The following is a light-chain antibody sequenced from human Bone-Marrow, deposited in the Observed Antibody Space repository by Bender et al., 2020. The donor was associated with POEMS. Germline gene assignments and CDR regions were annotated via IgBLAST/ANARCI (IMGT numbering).Light chain of an antibody. Sequence: QSALTQPASVSGSPGQSITVSCTGTSSDIGGYNYVSWYQQYPGRAPKLMIYDVTSRPSGVSNRFSGSKSGNTASLTISGLQAEDEADYYCSSYTSTFTVDVVFGGGTKLTVL. V-gene: IGLV2-14*01. CDR3: SSYTSTFTVDVV. CDR1: SSDIGGYNY. CDR2: DVT. J-gene: IGLJ2*01.